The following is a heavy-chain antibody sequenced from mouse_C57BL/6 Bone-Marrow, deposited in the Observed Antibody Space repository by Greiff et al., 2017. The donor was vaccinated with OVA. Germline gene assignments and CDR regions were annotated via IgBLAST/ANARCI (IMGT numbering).Heavy chain of an antibody. CDR2: IDPENGDT. V-gene: IGHV14-4*01. CDR3: TTDTTVVADYYAMDY. CDR1: GFNIKDDY. J-gene: IGHJ4*01. D-gene: IGHD1-1*01. Sequence: EVQLQQSGAELVRPGASVKLSCTASGFNIKDDYMHWVKQRPEQGLEWIGWIDPENGDTEYASKFQGKATITADTSSNTAYLQLSSLTSEDTAVYYCTTDTTVVADYYAMDYWGQGTSVTVSS.